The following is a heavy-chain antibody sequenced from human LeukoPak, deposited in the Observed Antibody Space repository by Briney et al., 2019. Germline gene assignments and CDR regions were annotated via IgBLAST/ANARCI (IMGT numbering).Heavy chain of an antibody. V-gene: IGHV4-61*05. J-gene: IGHJ4*02. D-gene: IGHD2-2*03. CDR1: GGSITSSAYY. CDR3: AGYTLGYCSSTSCSRGGYYFDN. CDR2: IYYSGST. Sequence: SETLSLTCTVSGGSITSSAYYWGWIRQPPGKGLEWIGYIYYSGSTNYNPSLKSRVTISVDTSKNQFSLKLSSVTAADTAVYYCAGYTLGYCSSTSCSRGGYYFDNWGQGTLVTVSS.